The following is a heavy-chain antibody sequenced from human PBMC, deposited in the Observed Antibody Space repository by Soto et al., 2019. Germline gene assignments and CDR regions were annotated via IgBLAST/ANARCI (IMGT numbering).Heavy chain of an antibody. D-gene: IGHD3-22*01. CDR3: AKRRVYYDSTGHRGWYFDL. Sequence: QLVESGGGVVQPGRSLRLSCAASGFTFSSFGMHWVRQAPGKGLEWVAVISYDGNNDYYADSVKGRFTISRDNSKNTLYLQMNSLRAEDTAVYYCAKRRVYYDSTGHRGWYFDLWGRGTLVTVSS. CDR1: GFTFSSFG. J-gene: IGHJ2*01. V-gene: IGHV3-30*18. CDR2: ISYDGNND.